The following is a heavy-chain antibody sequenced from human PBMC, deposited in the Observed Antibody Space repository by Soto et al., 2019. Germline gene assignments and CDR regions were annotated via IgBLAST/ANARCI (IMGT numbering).Heavy chain of an antibody. J-gene: IGHJ1*01. V-gene: IGHV3-23*01. D-gene: IGHD6-13*01. Sequence: GGSLRLSCAASGFTFSSYAMSWVRQAPGKGLEWVSAISGSGGSTYYADSVKGRFTISRDNSKNTLYLQMNSLRAEDTAVYYCAKDRATLPGIAAAGIEYFQHWGQGTLVTVSS. CDR2: ISGSGGST. CDR3: AKDRATLPGIAAAGIEYFQH. CDR1: GFTFSSYA.